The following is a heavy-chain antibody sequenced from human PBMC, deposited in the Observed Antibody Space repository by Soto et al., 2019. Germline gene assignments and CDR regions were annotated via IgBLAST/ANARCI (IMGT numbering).Heavy chain of an antibody. Sequence: QVQLQESGPGLVKPSETLSLTCTVSGGSISSYYWSWIRQPPGKGLEWIGYIYYSGSTNYNPSLKSRVTISVDTSKNQFSLKLSSVTAADTAVYYCARGREGYGYWGQGTLVTVSS. CDR2: IYYSGST. J-gene: IGHJ4*02. D-gene: IGHD2-15*01. V-gene: IGHV4-59*08. CDR1: GGSISSYY. CDR3: ARGREGYGY.